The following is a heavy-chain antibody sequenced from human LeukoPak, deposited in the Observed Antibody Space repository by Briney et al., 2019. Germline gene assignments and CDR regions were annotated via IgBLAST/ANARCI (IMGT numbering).Heavy chain of an antibody. CDR1: GFTFSNYW. V-gene: IGHV3-74*01. CDR2: INSDGSRT. J-gene: IGHJ4*02. CDR3: GSSVSAPY. Sequence: SGGSLRLSCAASGFTFSNYWMHWVRQAPGKRLVWVSRINSDGSRTNYADSVKGRFTIPRDNAKNTLYLQMNSLRAEDTAVYYCGSSVSAPYWGQGTLVTVSS. D-gene: IGHD2-21*02.